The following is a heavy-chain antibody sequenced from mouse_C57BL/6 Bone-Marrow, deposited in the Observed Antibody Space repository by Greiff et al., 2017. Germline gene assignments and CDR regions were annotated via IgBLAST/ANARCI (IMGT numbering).Heavy chain of an antibody. V-gene: IGHV1-54*01. Sequence: QVQLQQSGAELVRPGTSVKVSCKASGYAFTNYLIEWVKQRPGQGLEWIGVINPGSGGTNYNEKFKGKATLTADNSSSTAYMQLSSLTSAVSAVYFWAETGEYYDYGPVAYWGQGTLVTVAA. D-gene: IGHD1-1*01. CDR3: AETGEYYDYGPVAY. CDR1: GYAFTNYL. J-gene: IGHJ3*01. CDR2: INPGSGGT.